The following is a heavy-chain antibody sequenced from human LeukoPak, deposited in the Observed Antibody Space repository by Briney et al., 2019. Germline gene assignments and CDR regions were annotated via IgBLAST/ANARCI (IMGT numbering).Heavy chain of an antibody. CDR1: GFTFSSYW. D-gene: IGHD2-21*01. J-gene: IGHJ4*02. Sequence: GGSLRLSCAASGFTFSSYWMHWVRQVPGKGLVWVARINPGGSSITYADSVKGRFTISRDNAKNTLYLQMDSLRAEDTAVYYCARVGQGIVVVKGFDYWGQGTLVTVSS. V-gene: IGHV3-74*01. CDR3: ARVGQGIVVVKGFDY. CDR2: INPGGSSI.